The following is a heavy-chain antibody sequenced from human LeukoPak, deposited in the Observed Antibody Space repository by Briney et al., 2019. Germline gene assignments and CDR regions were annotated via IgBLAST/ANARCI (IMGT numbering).Heavy chain of an antibody. CDR3: ARDSLAYCGGDCYSYYFDY. J-gene: IGHJ4*02. Sequence: SETLSLTCTVSGYSISSGYYWGWIRQPPGKGLEWIGSIYHSGSTYYNPSLKSRVTISVDTSKNQFSLKLSSVTAADTAVYYCARDSLAYCGGDCYSYYFDYWGQGTLVTVSS. CDR2: IYHSGST. D-gene: IGHD2-21*02. CDR1: GYSISSGYY. V-gene: IGHV4-38-2*02.